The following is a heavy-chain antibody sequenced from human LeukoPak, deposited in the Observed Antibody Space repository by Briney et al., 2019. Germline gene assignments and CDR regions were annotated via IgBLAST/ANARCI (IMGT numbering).Heavy chain of an antibody. J-gene: IGHJ4*02. CDR2: FHDSEST. CDR3: ARGDASGRPGIGFDF. V-gene: IGHV4-59*01. D-gene: IGHD1-26*01. Sequence: SETLSLTCTVSGGSISNSFWSWIRQPPGKGLEWIGFFHDSESTNYNPSLKSRVSISLDTSKNQVSLWLSSVTAADTAVYYCARGDASGRPGIGFDFWGQGTLVTVSS. CDR1: GGSISNSF.